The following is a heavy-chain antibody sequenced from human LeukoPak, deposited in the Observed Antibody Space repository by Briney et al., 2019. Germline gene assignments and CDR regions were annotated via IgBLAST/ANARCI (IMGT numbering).Heavy chain of an antibody. J-gene: IGHJ4*02. CDR2: ISDSGGST. Sequence: GGLRLSCAASGFTFSSYVMNWVRQAPGKGLEWVSGISDSGGSTYYADSVKGRFIISRDNSKNTLYLQMNSLRAEDTAVYYCAKLPGRAADYWGQGTLVTVSS. CDR3: AKLPGRAADY. CDR1: GFTFSSYV. V-gene: IGHV3-23*01.